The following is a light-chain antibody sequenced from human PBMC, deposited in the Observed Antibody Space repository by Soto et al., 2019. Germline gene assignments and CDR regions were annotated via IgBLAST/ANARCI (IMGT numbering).Light chain of an antibody. V-gene: IGLV1-47*02. CDR3: AAWDDSLRGPV. CDR2: SNN. Sequence: QSVLTQPPSVSGAPGQRVTISCTGGRTNIGAGYEVHWYQHLPGTAPKLLIYSNNQRPSGVPDRFSGSKSGTSASLAISGLRSEDEADYYCAAWDDSLRGPVFGGGTKLTVL. J-gene: IGLJ2*01. CDR1: RTNIGAGYE.